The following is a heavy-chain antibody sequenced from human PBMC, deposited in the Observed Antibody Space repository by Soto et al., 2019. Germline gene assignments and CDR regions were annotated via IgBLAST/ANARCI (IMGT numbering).Heavy chain of an antibody. J-gene: IGHJ4*02. V-gene: IGHV1-8*01. D-gene: IGHD3-22*01. Sequence: ASVKVSCKASGYTFTSYEINWVRQATGQGLEWMGWMNPNSGNTGYAQKFQGRVTMTRNTSISTAYMELSSLRSEDTAVYYCARCESFYYYDSSGYYYGYFDYWGQGTLVTASS. CDR2: MNPNSGNT. CDR3: ARCESFYYYDSSGYYYGYFDY. CDR1: GYTFTSYE.